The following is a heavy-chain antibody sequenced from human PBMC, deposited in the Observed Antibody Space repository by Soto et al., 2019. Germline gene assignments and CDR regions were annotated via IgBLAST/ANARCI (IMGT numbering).Heavy chain of an antibody. D-gene: IGHD3-10*01. V-gene: IGHV4-31*03. CDR2: IYYSGST. Sequence: QVQLQESGPGLVKPSQTLSLTCTVSGGSISSGGYYWSWIRQHPGKGLEWIGYIYYSGSTYYNPSLKSRVTISVDTSKNQFSLKLSSVTAADTAVYYCARGHPPYPMVRGVIVSFAEYYFDYWGQGTLVTVSS. CDR3: ARGHPPYPMVRGVIVSFAEYYFDY. CDR1: GGSISSGGYY. J-gene: IGHJ4*02.